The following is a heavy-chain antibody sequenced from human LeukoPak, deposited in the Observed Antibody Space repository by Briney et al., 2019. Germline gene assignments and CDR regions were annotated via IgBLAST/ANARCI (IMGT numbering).Heavy chain of an antibody. D-gene: IGHD3-3*01. V-gene: IGHV3-48*02. Sequence: GGSLRLSCADSVFTFSNYNMNWVRQAPGEGLWWVSYIISSRIIIFYADSVKGRFTISRDNAKNSLYLQMNSLRDEDTAVYYCARDGRYYDFWNAYSNYYYYMDVWGKGTTVTVSS. CDR3: ARDGRYYDFWNAYSNYYYYMDV. J-gene: IGHJ6*03. CDR2: IISSRIII. CDR1: VFTFSNYN.